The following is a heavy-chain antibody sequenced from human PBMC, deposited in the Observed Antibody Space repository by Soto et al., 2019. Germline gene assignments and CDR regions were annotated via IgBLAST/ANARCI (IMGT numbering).Heavy chain of an antibody. D-gene: IGHD6-13*01. CDR3: ARDRIAAAGEGAYYYYYGMDV. CDR2: IYYSGST. J-gene: IGHJ6*02. CDR1: GGSISSGGYY. V-gene: IGHV4-31*03. Sequence: QVQLQESGPGLVKPSQTLSLTCTVSGGSISSGGYYWSWIRQHPGKGLEWIGYIYYSGSTYYNPSLKSRVTMSVDTSKNQFSLKLSSVTAADTAVYYCARDRIAAAGEGAYYYYYGMDVWGQGTTVTVSS.